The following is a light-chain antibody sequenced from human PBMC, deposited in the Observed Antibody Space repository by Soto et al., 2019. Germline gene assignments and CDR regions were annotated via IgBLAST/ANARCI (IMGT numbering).Light chain of an antibody. Sequence: QSALTQPASVSGSPGQSITISCTGTSSDVGGYNYVSWYQQHPGKAPKFMIYDVSNRPSGVSNRFSGSKSGNTASLTISGLQAEDVAFNDPASNEICNLSLIVVGT. CDR3: ASNEICNLSLIV. CDR1: SSDVGGYNY. CDR2: DVS. V-gene: IGLV2-14*01. J-gene: IGLJ1*01.